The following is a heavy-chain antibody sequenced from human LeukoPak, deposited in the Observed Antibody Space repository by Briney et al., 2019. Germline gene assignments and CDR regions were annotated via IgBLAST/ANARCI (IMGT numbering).Heavy chain of an antibody. CDR2: INPNSGGT. J-gene: IGHJ4*02. D-gene: IGHD3-10*01. Sequence: ASVKVSCKASGYTCTGYYTHWVRQAPGQGLEWMGWINPNSGGTNYAQKFQGRVTMTRDTSISTAYMELSRLRSDDTAVYYCARDRPEASTYYYGSGSYYNVWYYFDYWGQGTLVTVSS. V-gene: IGHV1-2*02. CDR3: ARDRPEASTYYYGSGSYYNVWYYFDY. CDR1: GYTCTGYY.